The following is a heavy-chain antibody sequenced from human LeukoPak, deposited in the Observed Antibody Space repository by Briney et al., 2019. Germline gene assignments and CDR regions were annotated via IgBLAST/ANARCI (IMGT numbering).Heavy chain of an antibody. Sequence: PGGSLRLSCAASGFTFSSYSMNWVRQAPGKGLEWVSSISSSSSYIYYADSVKGRFTISRDNAKNSLYLQMNSLRAEDTAVYYCARAHDIVVVPAAPGDIDYWGQGTLVTVSS. J-gene: IGHJ4*02. CDR1: GFTFSSYS. V-gene: IGHV3-21*01. CDR2: ISSSSSYI. CDR3: ARAHDIVVVPAAPGDIDY. D-gene: IGHD2-2*01.